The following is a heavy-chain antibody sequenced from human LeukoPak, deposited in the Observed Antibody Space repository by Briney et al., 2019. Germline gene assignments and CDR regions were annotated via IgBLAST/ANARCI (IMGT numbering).Heavy chain of an antibody. V-gene: IGHV4-30-4*08. J-gene: IGHJ6*02. CDR2: IYYSGST. CDR1: GGSISSGGYY. D-gene: IGHD2-2*01. CDR3: ARDGPQVVPAAIPPAHYYYGMDV. Sequence: SETLSLTCTVSGGSISSGGYYWSWIHQPPGKGLEWIGYIYYSGSTYYNPSLKSRVTISVDTSKNQFSLKLSSVTAADTAVYYCARDGPQVVPAAIPPAHYYYGMDVWGQGTTVTVSS.